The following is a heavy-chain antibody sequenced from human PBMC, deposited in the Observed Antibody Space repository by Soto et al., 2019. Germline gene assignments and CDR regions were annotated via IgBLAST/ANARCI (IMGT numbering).Heavy chain of an antibody. CDR2: MNPNSGNT. J-gene: IGHJ6*03. CDR3: ARADIVVVPAALRRYYYYYYMDV. V-gene: IGHV1-8*01. CDR1: GYTFTSYD. D-gene: IGHD2-2*01. Sequence: ASVKVSCKASGYTFTSYDINWVRQATGQGLEWMGWMNPNSGNTGYAQKFQGRVTMTRNTSISTAYMELSSLRSEDTAVYYCARADIVVVPAALRRYYYYYYMDVWGKGTTVTVSS.